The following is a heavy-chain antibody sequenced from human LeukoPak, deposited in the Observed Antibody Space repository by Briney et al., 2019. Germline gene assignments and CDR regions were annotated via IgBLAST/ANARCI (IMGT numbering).Heavy chain of an antibody. J-gene: IGHJ4*02. Sequence: SETLSLTCTVSGGSISSYYWSWIRQPPGKGLEWIGYIYYSGSTNYSPSLKSRVTISVDTSKNQFSLKLSSVTAADTAVYYCARHIGSAMAIFDYWGQGTLVTVSS. CDR2: IYYSGST. CDR1: GGSISSYY. D-gene: IGHD5-18*01. V-gene: IGHV4-59*08. CDR3: ARHIGSAMAIFDY.